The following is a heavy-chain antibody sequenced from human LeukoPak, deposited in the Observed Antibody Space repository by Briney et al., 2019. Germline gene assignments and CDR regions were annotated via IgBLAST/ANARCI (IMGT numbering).Heavy chain of an antibody. J-gene: IGHJ6*02. CDR1: GFTFSSYG. CDR2: ISYDGSNK. Sequence: GGSLRLSCAASGFTFSSYGVHWVRQAPGKGLEWVGVISYDGSNKYYADSVKGRFTISRDNSKNTLYLQMNSLRAEDTAMYYCARDYCSSISCMDAWGQGTTVTVS. D-gene: IGHD2-2*01. CDR3: ARDYCSSISCMDA. V-gene: IGHV3-30*03.